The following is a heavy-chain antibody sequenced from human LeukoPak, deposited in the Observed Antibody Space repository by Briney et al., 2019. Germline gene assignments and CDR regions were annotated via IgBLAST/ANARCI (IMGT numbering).Heavy chain of an antibody. CDR1: GGSISNYY. J-gene: IGHJ3*02. D-gene: IGHD6-19*01. CDR2: IYYSGST. CDR3: AKTLREQWLVRRNAFDI. V-gene: IGHV4-59*01. Sequence: PSETLSLTCTVSGGSISNYYWSWLRQPPEKGLEYIGYIYYSGSTYYNPSLKSRVTISVDMSKNQFSLNLSSVTAADTAVYYCAKTLREQWLVRRNAFDIWGQGTMVTVSS.